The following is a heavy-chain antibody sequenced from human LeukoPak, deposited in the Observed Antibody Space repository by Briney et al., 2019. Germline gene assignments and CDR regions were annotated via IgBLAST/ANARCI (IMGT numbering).Heavy chain of an antibody. CDR2: IWYDGSNK. CDR3: ARDRTVRGVIRDYFDY. V-gene: IGHV3-33*01. Sequence: GGSLRLSCAASGFTFSSYGMHWVRQAPGKGLEWVAVIWYDGSNKYYADSVKGRFTISRDNPKNTLYLQMNSLRAEDTAVYYCARDRTVRGVIRDYFDYWGQGTLVTVSS. D-gene: IGHD3-10*01. J-gene: IGHJ4*02. CDR1: GFTFSSYG.